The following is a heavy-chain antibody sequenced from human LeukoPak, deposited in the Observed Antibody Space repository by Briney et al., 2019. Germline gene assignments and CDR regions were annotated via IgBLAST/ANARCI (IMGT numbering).Heavy chain of an antibody. CDR2: ISSNSNTI. J-gene: IGHJ4*02. CDR1: GFSLTDYY. D-gene: IGHD5-18*01. Sequence: GGSLRLSCTASGFSLTDYYMSWIRQAPGKGLEWVSYISSNSNTIRYADSVRGRFTISRDNSRDSVFLQMNDLRVEDTAVFYCTRTSIRGYSYGSDSWGQGTRVTVSS. CDR3: TRTSIRGYSYGSDS. V-gene: IGHV3-11*04.